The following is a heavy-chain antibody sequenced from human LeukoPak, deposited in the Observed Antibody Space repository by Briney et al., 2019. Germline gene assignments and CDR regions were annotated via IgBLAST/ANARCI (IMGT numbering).Heavy chain of an antibody. V-gene: IGHV1-46*01. CDR1: GYTFTSYY. CDR2: INPSGGST. Sequence: GASVKVSCKASGYTFTSYYMHWVRQAPGQGLEWMGIINPSGGSTSYAQKFQGRVTMTRDMSTSTVYMELSSLRPEDTAVYYCARVRDRNDAFDIWGQGTMVTVSS. D-gene: IGHD2-15*01. CDR3: ARVRDRNDAFDI. J-gene: IGHJ3*02.